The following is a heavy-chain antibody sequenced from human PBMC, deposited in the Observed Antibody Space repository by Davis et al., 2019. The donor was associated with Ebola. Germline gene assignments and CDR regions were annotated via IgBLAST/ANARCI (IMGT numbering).Heavy chain of an antibody. CDR2: IIPILGIA. CDR1: GGTFSSYA. V-gene: IGHV1-69*04. J-gene: IGHJ6*02. Sequence: SVKVSCKASGGTFSSYAISWVRQAPGQGLEWMGRIIPILGIANYAQKFQGRVTMTRNTSISTAYMELSSLRSEDTAVYYCARESHLGGDFWSGYHYGMDVWGQGTTVTVSS. D-gene: IGHD3-3*01. CDR3: ARESHLGGDFWSGYHYGMDV.